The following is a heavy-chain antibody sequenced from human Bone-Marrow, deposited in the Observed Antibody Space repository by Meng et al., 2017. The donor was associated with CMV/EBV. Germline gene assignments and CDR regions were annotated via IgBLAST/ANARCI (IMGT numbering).Heavy chain of an antibody. V-gene: IGHV3-21*01. CDR2: ISSSSSYI. D-gene: IGHD3-22*01. Sequence: GESLKISCAASGFTFSSYSMNWVRQAPGKGLEWVSSISSSSSYIYYADSVKGRFTISRDNAKNSLYLQMNSLRDEDTAVYYCARDLIAQYYYDSSGYHWFDPWGQGTLVTVSS. J-gene: IGHJ5*02. CDR3: ARDLIAQYYYDSSGYHWFDP. CDR1: GFTFSSYS.